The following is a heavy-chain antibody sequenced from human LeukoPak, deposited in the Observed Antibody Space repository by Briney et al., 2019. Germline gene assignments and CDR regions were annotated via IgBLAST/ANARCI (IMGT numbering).Heavy chain of an antibody. CDR3: AHACYGDFAFDY. V-gene: IGHV2-5*02. D-gene: IGHD4-17*01. CDR1: GFSLSTSGVG. CDR2: IYWDDDK. J-gene: IGHJ4*02. Sequence: SGPTLVKPTQTLTLTCTFSGFSLSTSGVGVGWIRQPPGKALEWLALIYWDDDKRYSPSLKSRLTITKDTSKNQVVLTMTNMDPVDTAPYYFAHACYGDFAFDYWGQGTLVTVSS.